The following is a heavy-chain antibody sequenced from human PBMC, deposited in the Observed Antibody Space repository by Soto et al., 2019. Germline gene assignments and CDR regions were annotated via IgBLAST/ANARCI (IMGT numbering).Heavy chain of an antibody. CDR1: GDTFNFYT. CDR3: ATNYGSGSTHFDN. Sequence: QVQLVQSGAEVKTPGSSVKVSCTASGDTFNFYTLSWVRQAPGQGLEWMGRIIPMLGKSNYAQKFQGRVTIIADKSTRTVYMVLSGLRSEDTALYYCATNYGSGSTHFDNWGQGTLVTVSS. CDR2: IIPMLGKS. D-gene: IGHD3-10*01. V-gene: IGHV1-69*02. J-gene: IGHJ4*02.